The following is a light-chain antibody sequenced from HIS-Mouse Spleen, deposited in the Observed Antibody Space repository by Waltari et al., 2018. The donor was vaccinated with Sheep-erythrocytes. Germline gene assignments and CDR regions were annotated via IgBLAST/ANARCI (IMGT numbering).Light chain of an antibody. Sequence: QSVLTQPPSASGTPGQRVTIPCSGSSSNIGRNTVNWYQPLPGTAPKPLIYNNHQRPSGVPDRFSGSKSGTSASLAISGLQSEDVADYYCAAWDDSLNGVVFGGGTKLTVL. J-gene: IGLJ2*01. CDR3: AAWDDSLNGVV. V-gene: IGLV1-44*01. CDR2: NNH. CDR1: SSNIGRNT.